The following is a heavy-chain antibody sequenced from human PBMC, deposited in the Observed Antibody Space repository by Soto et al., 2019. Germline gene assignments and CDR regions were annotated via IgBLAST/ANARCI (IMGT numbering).Heavy chain of an antibody. J-gene: IGHJ4*02. CDR3: ASLPYYGDYDY. D-gene: IGHD4-17*01. CDR1: GXTFTSYG. Sequence: ASVKVSCKASGXTFTSYGISWVRQAPGQGLEWMGWISAYNGNTNYAQKLQGRVTMTTDTSTSTAYMELRSLRSDDTAVYYCASLPYYGDYDYWGQGTLVTVSS. CDR2: ISAYNGNT. V-gene: IGHV1-18*01.